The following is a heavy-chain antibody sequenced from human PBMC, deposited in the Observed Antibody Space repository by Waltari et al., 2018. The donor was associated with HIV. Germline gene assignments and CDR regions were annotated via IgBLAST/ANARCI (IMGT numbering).Heavy chain of an antibody. CDR1: GGSFSGYY. J-gene: IGHJ6*02. Sequence: QVQLQQWGAGLLKPSETLSLTCAVYGGSFSGYYWSWIRQPPGKGLEWIGEINHSGSTNYNPSLKSRVTISVDTSKNQFSLKLSSVTAADTAVYYCACSNYYGSGYYYYGMDVWGQGTTVTVSS. CDR3: ACSNYYGSGYYYYGMDV. D-gene: IGHD3-10*01. CDR2: INHSGST. V-gene: IGHV4-34*01.